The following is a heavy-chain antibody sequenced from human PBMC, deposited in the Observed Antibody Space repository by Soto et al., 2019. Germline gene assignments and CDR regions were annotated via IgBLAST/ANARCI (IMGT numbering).Heavy chain of an antibody. CDR3: ASGPNYSSSRDYYYYYMDV. CDR2: IKQDGSEK. J-gene: IGHJ6*03. Sequence: GGSLRLSCAASGFTFSSYWMSWVRQAPGKGLEWVANIKQDGSEKYYVDSVKGRFTISRDNAKNSLYLQMNSLRAEDTAVYYCASGPNYSSSRDYYYYYMDVWGKGTTVTVSS. D-gene: IGHD6-13*01. V-gene: IGHV3-7*01. CDR1: GFTFSSYW.